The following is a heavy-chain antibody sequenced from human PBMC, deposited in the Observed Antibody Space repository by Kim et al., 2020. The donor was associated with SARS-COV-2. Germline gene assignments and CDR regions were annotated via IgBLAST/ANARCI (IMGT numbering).Heavy chain of an antibody. D-gene: IGHD6-19*01. CDR2: IRDSGGST. CDR3: AKVNSGNSGWFEYFQH. Sequence: GGSLRLSCAASGFTFNNYAMSWVRQAPGKGLEWVSGIRDSGGSTKYADSVKGRFSISRDNSKNTLYLQMDSLRAEDTAVYYCAKVNSGNSGWFEYFQHWGQGALLTVSS. V-gene: IGHV3-23*01. CDR1: GFTFNNYA. J-gene: IGHJ1*01.